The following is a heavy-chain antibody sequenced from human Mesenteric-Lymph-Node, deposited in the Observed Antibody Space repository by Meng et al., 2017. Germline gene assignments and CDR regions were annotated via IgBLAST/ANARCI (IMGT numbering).Heavy chain of an antibody. J-gene: IGHJ4*02. D-gene: IGHD3-22*01. Sequence: GESLKISCVASGFTFSSYAMHWVRQAPGKGLEWVAVISYDGSNKYYADSVKGRFTISRDNAKNSLYLQMNSLRAEDTAVYYCAREGRDYDSSGPGDYWGQGTLVTVSS. V-gene: IGHV3-30*04. CDR1: GFTFSSYA. CDR2: ISYDGSNK. CDR3: AREGRDYDSSGPGDY.